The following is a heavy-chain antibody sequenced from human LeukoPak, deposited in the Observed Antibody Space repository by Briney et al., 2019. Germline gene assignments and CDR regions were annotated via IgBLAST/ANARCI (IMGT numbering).Heavy chain of an antibody. CDR3: AGHRWDCSGGSCDYYFDY. CDR1: GFTFSDSW. CDR2: MRADGGEW. J-gene: IGHJ4*02. V-gene: IGHV3-7*01. Sequence: GGSLRLSCAASGFTFSDSWMSWVRQAPGKGLEWVATMRADGGEWHYLDSVRGRFTISRDNAKNSLYLQMHSLRVEDTAVYYCAGHRWDCSGGSCDYYFDYWGQGTLVTVSS. D-gene: IGHD2-15*01.